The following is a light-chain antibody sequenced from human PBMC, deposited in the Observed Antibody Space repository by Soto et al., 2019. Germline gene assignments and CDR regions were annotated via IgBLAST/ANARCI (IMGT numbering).Light chain of an antibody. CDR2: AAS. V-gene: IGKV1-27*01. Sequence: DIQMTQSPSSLSASVRDRVTITCRASQGISNYLAWYQQKPGKVPKLLIYAASTLQSGVPSRFSGSGSGTDFTLNISSLQPEDVATYYCPKYDSAPWTLGQGTKVEIK. CDR1: QGISNY. J-gene: IGKJ1*01. CDR3: PKYDSAPWT.